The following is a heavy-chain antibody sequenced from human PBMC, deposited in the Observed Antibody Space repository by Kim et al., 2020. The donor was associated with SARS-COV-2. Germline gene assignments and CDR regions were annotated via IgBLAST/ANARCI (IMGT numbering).Heavy chain of an antibody. Sequence: DSGKNRYTISQDKSKSTLSLEMNSLIAEDTAVYYCAKSCGSGSDIASFDYWGQGTLVTVSS. CDR3: AKSCGSGSDIASFDY. V-gene: IGHV3-23*01. J-gene: IGHJ4*02. D-gene: IGHD3-10*01.